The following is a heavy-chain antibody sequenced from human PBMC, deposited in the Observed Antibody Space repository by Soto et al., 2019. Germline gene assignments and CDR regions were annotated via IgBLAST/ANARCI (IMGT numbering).Heavy chain of an antibody. V-gene: IGHV5-51*01. D-gene: IGHD6-6*01. CDR3: ARRPSPWWFDP. CDR1: GYSFTSYW. J-gene: IGHJ5*02. CDR2: IYPGDSDT. Sequence: PGESLKISCKGSGYSFTSYWIGWVRQLPGKGLEWMGIIYPGDSDTRYSPSFQGQVTISADKSISTAYLQWSSLRASDTAIYYCARRPSPWWFDPWGQGTLVTVSS.